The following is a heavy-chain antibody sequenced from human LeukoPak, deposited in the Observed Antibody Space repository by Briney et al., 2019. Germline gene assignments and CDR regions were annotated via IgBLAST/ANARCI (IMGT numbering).Heavy chain of an antibody. CDR2: FGGTGSST. CDR3: AKESAYCGSDCRSLSDY. J-gene: IGHJ4*02. D-gene: IGHD2-21*02. Sequence: GGSLRLSCAASGFMLRSYAMSWVRQAPGKGLEWVSGFGGTGSSTSYADSVKGRFTISRDNSKNTLYLQMNSLRAEDTAVYYCAKESAYCGSDCRSLSDYWGQGALVTVSS. CDR1: GFMLRSYA. V-gene: IGHV3-23*01.